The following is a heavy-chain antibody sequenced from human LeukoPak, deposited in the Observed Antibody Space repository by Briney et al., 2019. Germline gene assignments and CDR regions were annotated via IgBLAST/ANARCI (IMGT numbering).Heavy chain of an antibody. CDR2: IYYSGST. CDR3: ARAPPANSPFDY. J-gene: IGHJ4*02. CDR1: GGSISSYY. V-gene: IGHV4-59*08. D-gene: IGHD2-2*01. Sequence: SETLSLTCTVSGGSISSYYWSWIRQPPGKGLEWIGNIYYSGSTNYNPSLKSRVTISVDTSKNQFSLKVSSVTAADTAVYYCARAPPANSPFDYWGQGTLVTVSS.